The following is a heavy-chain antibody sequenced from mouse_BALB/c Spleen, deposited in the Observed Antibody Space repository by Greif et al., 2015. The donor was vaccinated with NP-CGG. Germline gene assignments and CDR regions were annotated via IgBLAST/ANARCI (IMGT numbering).Heavy chain of an antibody. J-gene: IGHJ3*01. CDR3: ARSGTTVQGFAY. D-gene: IGHD1-1*01. V-gene: IGHV1S137*01. CDR2: ISTYYGDA. CDR1: GYTFTDYA. Sequence: ESGAELVRPGVSVKISCKGSGYTFTDYAMHWVKQSHAKSLEWIGVISTYYGDASYNQKFKGKATMTVDKSSSTAHMELARLTAEDSAIYYCARSGTTVQGFAYWGQGTLVTVSA.